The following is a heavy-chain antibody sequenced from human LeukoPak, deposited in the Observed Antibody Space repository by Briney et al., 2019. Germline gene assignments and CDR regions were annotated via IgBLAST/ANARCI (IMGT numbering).Heavy chain of an antibody. CDR2: IRGKASGGTT. CDR1: GFIFGDYP. D-gene: IGHD1-26*01. CDR3: TREDRWGHFDY. Sequence: GGSLRLSCTASGFIFGDYPMNWVRQAPGKGLEWVALIRGKASGGTTEYAASVRGRFTISRDDSKNIAYLQTSSLKAEDTAVYYCTREDRWGHFDYWGQGALVTVSS. V-gene: IGHV3-49*04. J-gene: IGHJ4*02.